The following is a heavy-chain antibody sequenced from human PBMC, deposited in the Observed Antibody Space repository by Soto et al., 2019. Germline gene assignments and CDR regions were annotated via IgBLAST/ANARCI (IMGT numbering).Heavy chain of an antibody. V-gene: IGHV1-69*02. CDR1: GGTFSSYT. CDR2: IIPILGIA. D-gene: IGHD3-10*01. J-gene: IGHJ6*02. Sequence: ASVKVSCKASGGTFSSYTISWVRQAPGQGLEWMGRIIPILGIANYAQKFQGRVTITADKSTSTAYMELSSLRSEDTAVYYCASQWFGELLPTPNYYYGMDVWG. CDR3: ASQWFGELLPTPNYYYGMDV.